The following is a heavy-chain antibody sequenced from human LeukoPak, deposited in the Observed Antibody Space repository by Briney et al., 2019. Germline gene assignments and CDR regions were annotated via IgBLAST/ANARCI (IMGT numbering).Heavy chain of an antibody. D-gene: IGHD6-6*01. CDR1: GYTFTGYY. V-gene: IGHV1-2*02. J-gene: IGHJ4*02. CDR3: ASSSGGSSSLIDY. CDR2: INPDSGDT. Sequence: ASVKVSCKASGYTFTGYYMHWVRQAPGQGLGWMGWINPDSGDTNYAQKFQGRVTMTRDTSISTAYMELSRLRSDDTAVYYCASSSGGSSSLIDYWGQGTLVTVSS.